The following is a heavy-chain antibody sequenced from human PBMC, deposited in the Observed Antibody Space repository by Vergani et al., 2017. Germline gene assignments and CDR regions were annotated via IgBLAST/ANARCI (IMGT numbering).Heavy chain of an antibody. V-gene: IGHV4-39*07. CDR1: GGSISSSSYY. CDR2: IYHSGST. CDR3: ARGRGSKDY. Sequence: QLQLQESGPGLVKPSETLSLTCTVSGGSISSSSYYWGWIRQPPGKGLEWIGEIYHSGSTNYNPSLKSRVTISVDKSKNQFSLKLSSVTAADTAVYYCARGRGSKDYWGQGTLVTVSS. D-gene: IGHD6-13*01. J-gene: IGHJ4*02.